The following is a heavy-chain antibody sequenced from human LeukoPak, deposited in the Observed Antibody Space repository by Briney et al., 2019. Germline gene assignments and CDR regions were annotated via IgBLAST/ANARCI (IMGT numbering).Heavy chain of an antibody. J-gene: IGHJ4*02. Sequence: TSETLSLTCTGSGGTMSSYYWSWLRQPPGKGLEWIGYIYYSGSTKYNPSLKSRVTISVDTSKNQFSLKLSSVTAADTAVYYCARRARAGYNVEPFAYWGQGTLVTVSS. V-gene: IGHV4-59*08. CDR2: IYYSGST. CDR3: ARRARAGYNVEPFAY. D-gene: IGHD5-24*01. CDR1: GGTMSSYY.